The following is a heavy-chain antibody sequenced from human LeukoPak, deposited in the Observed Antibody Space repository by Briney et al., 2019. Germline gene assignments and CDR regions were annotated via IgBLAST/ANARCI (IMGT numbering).Heavy chain of an antibody. CDR3: AQTRSPRVLLWFGELSFDS. J-gene: IGHJ4*02. Sequence: GGSLNISCKCFGYNFTSYWIGWARQLPGKGLEGMGIIYPGDSDTRYSPSCQGQVTISAVKYISTAYLQWRSLKASDTGMYYCAQTRSPRVLLWFGELSFDSWGQGTLVTVSS. D-gene: IGHD3-10*01. CDR1: GYNFTSYW. CDR2: IYPGDSDT. V-gene: IGHV5-51*01.